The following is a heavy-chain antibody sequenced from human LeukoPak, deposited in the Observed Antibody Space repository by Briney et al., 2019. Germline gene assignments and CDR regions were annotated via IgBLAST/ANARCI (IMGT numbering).Heavy chain of an antibody. CDR3: ARGRNYYDSSGYYYSTYYYYGMDV. CDR1: GGSFSGYY. D-gene: IGHD3-22*01. V-gene: IGHV4-34*01. CDR2: INHSGST. J-gene: IGHJ6*02. Sequence: SETLSLTCVVYGGSFSGYYWSWIRQPPGKGLEWIGEINHSGSTNYNPSLKSRVTISVDTSKNQFSLKLSSVTAADTAVYYCARGRNYYDSSGYYYSTYYYYGMDVWGQGTTVTVSS.